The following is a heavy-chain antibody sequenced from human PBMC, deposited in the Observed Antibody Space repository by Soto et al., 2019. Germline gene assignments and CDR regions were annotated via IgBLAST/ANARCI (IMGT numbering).Heavy chain of an antibody. Sequence: ASVKVSCKASGYTFTSYDINWVRQATGQGLEWMGWMNPNSGGTNYAQKFQGWVTMTRDTSISTAYMELSRLRSDDTAVYYCARGTTVTVSPYGMDVWGQGTTVTVSS. CDR2: MNPNSGGT. J-gene: IGHJ6*02. V-gene: IGHV1-2*04. CDR3: ARGTTVTVSPYGMDV. D-gene: IGHD4-17*01. CDR1: GYTFTSYD.